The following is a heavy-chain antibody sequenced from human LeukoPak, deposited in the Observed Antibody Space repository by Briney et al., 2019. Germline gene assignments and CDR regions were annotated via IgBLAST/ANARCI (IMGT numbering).Heavy chain of an antibody. Sequence: ASVKVSCKASVYTFTSYYMHWVRQAPGQGLEWMGIINPSGGSTSYAQKFQGRVTMTRDMYTSTVYMEVSSLRSEDTAVYYCARASREWGYYYGYYYYYMDVWGKGTTVTVSS. CDR3: ARASREWGYYYGYYYYYMDV. CDR1: VYTFTSYY. CDR2: INPSGGST. V-gene: IGHV1-46*01. D-gene: IGHD3-22*01. J-gene: IGHJ6*03.